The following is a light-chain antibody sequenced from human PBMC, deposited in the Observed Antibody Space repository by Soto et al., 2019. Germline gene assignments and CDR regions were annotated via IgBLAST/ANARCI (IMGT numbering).Light chain of an antibody. Sequence: DIVMTQSPDSLAVSLGERATINCKSSQSVLYSSNNKNYLAWYQQKPGQPTKMLIYWASTRESGVPDRFSGSGSGTDFTLTIISLQAEDVAVYYCQQYSSTSWTFGQATKVEI. V-gene: IGKV4-1*01. CDR1: QSVLYSSNNKNY. CDR2: WAS. CDR3: QQYSSTSWT. J-gene: IGKJ1*01.